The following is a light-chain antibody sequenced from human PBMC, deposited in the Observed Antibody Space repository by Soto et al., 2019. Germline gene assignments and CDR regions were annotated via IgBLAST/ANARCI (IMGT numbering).Light chain of an antibody. CDR3: SSYTSSSTLV. J-gene: IGLJ2*01. CDR1: SSDVGGYNH. Sequence: QSALTQPASVSDSPGQSITISCTGTSSDVGGYNHVSWYQQHPGKAPKLMIYDVTNRPSGVSNRFSGSKSGSTASLIISGLQAEDEADYYCSSYTSSSTLVFGGGTKLTVL. V-gene: IGLV2-14*01. CDR2: DVT.